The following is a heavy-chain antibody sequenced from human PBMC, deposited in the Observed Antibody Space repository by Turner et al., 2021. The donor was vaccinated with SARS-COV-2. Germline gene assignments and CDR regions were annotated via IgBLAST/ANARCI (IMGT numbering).Heavy chain of an antibody. CDR1: GLAVSSYA. CDR3: AKADRVMIVVVITLFDY. J-gene: IGHJ4*02. CDR2: ISVSGGTT. D-gene: IGHD3-22*01. Sequence: EVQLLESGGGLVQPGGSLRLSCAASGLAVSSYAMSWVRQAPGKGLEWVSAISVSGGTTYYADSVKGRFTISRYNSKNTLFLQMNSLRAEDTAVYYCAKADRVMIVVVITLFDYWGQGTLVTVSS. V-gene: IGHV3-23*01.